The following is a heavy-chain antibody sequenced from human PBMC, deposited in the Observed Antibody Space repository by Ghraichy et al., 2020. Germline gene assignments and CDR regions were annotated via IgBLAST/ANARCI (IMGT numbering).Heavy chain of an antibody. Sequence: ASVKVSCKASGYTFTSYAMHWVRQAPGQRLEWMGWINAGNGNTKYSQKFQGRVTITRDTSASTAYMELSSLRSEDTAVYYCARGGYVLRFLEWLSHFDYWGQGTLVTVSS. D-gene: IGHD3-3*01. CDR1: GYTFTSYA. CDR2: INAGNGNT. J-gene: IGHJ4*02. CDR3: ARGGYVLRFLEWLSHFDY. V-gene: IGHV1-3*01.